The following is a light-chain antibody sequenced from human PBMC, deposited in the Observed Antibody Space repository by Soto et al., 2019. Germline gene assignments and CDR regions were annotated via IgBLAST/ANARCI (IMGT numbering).Light chain of an antibody. Sequence: DIQLTQSPSFLSASVGDRVTITCRASQGISSYLAWYQQKPGKAPKLLIYAASTLQSGVPSRFSGSGSGTEFTLTISSLHPEDFATYHCQQLNSYPLTFGGGTKVEIK. J-gene: IGKJ4*01. V-gene: IGKV1-9*01. CDR3: QQLNSYPLT. CDR1: QGISSY. CDR2: AAS.